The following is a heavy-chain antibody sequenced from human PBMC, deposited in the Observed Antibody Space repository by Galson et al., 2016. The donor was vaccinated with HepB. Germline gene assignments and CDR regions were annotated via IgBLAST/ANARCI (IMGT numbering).Heavy chain of an antibody. CDR3: AKGRGYYENSGHDY. CDR2: ISWDSGRI. CDR1: GFTFEDYA. Sequence: SLRLSCAVSGFTFEDYAMNWVRQAPGKGLEWVSGISWDSGRIGYADSVKGRFTISRDNAKNSLHLQMNSLRAEDTALYYCAKGRGYYENSGHDYWGKGTLVTFSS. J-gene: IGHJ4*02. V-gene: IGHV3-9*01. D-gene: IGHD3-22*01.